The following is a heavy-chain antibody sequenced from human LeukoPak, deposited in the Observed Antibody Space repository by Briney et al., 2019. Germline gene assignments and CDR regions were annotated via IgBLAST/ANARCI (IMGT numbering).Heavy chain of an antibody. CDR2: IYWDDDK. J-gene: IGHJ4*02. V-gene: IGHV2-5*02. CDR1: GFSLSTSGVG. CDR3: AHRPCPEGHYYDSSGYYFDY. D-gene: IGHD3-22*01. Sequence: SGPTLVKPTQTLTLTCTFSGFSLSTSGVGVGWIRQPPGKALEWLALIYWDDDKRYSPSLKSRLTITKDTSKNQVVLTMTNMDPVDTATYYCAHRPCPEGHYYDSSGYYFDYWGQGTLVTVSS.